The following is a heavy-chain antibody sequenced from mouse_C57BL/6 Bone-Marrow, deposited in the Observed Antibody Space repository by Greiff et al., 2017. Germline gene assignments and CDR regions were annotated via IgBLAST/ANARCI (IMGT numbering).Heavy chain of an antibody. CDR1: GYTFTSYW. Sequence: QVQLQQPGAELVMPGASVKLSCKASGYTFTSYWMHWVKQRPGQGLEWIGEIDPSDSYTNYNQKFKGKSTLTVDKSSSTAYMQLSSLTSEDSAVYCCAREGYYFDYWGQGTTLTVSS. CDR3: AREGYYFDY. V-gene: IGHV1-69*01. J-gene: IGHJ2*01. CDR2: IDPSDSYT.